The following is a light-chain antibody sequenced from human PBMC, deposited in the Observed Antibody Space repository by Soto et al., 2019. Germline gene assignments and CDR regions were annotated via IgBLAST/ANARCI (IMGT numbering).Light chain of an antibody. CDR1: QSISIY. Sequence: EIVLTQSPATLSLSPGERATLSCRDSQSISIYLAWYQQKPGQAPRLLIYDASNRATGIPARFSGSGSGTDFTLTIISLEPEDFAVYYFQQRSNWLTFGGGTKVEIK. V-gene: IGKV3-11*01. J-gene: IGKJ4*01. CDR2: DAS. CDR3: QQRSNWLT.